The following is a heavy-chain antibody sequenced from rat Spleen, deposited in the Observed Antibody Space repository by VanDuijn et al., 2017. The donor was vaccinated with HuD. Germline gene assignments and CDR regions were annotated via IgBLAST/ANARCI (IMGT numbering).Heavy chain of an antibody. D-gene: IGHD1-2*01. CDR3: TRSGYYYSSYVPFFDY. CDR2: IWTGGST. CDR1: GFSLTSYH. V-gene: IGHV2-43*01. J-gene: IGHJ2*01. Sequence: QVQLKESGPGLVQPSQTLSLTCTVSGFSLTSYHVSWVRQPPGKGLEWMGVIWTGGSTAYNSSFQSRLSISRDTSKSQVFLKMNSLQTGDSALYFCTRSGYYYSSYVPFFDYWGQGVMVTVSS.